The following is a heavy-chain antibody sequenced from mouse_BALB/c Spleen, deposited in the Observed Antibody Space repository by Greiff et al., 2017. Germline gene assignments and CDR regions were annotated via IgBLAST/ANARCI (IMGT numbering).Heavy chain of an antibody. CDR1: GYAFTNYL. CDR2: INPGSGGT. V-gene: IGHV1-54*03. J-gene: IGHJ3*01. CDR3: ARSVVLGGFAY. Sequence: QVQLQQSGAELVRPGTSVKVSCKASGYAFTNYLIEWVKQRPGQGLEWIGVINPGSGGTNYNEKFKGKATLTADKSSSTAYMQLSSLTSDDSAVYFCARSVVLGGFAYWGQGTLVTVSA.